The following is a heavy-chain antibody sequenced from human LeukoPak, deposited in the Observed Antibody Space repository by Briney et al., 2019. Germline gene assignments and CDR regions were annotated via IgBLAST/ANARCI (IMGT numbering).Heavy chain of an antibody. D-gene: IGHD6-25*01. CDR1: GFTFSSYS. J-gene: IGHJ5*02. Sequence: GGSLRLSCAASGFTFSSYSMSWVRQAPGKGLEWVSVIYSGGSTYYADSVKGRFTISRDNSKNTLYLQMNSLRAEDTAVYYCARAIIAARWFDPWGQGTLVTVSS. CDR2: IYSGGST. V-gene: IGHV3-53*01. CDR3: ARAIIAARWFDP.